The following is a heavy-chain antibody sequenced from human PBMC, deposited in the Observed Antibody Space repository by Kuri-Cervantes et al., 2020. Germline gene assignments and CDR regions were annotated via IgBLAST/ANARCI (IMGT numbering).Heavy chain of an antibody. CDR3: ARVVHRVWQLEVLDAFDI. V-gene: IGHV1-18*01. CDR1: GYTFTSYG. CDR2: ISAYNGNT. Sequence: ASVKVSCKASGYTFTSYGISWGRQAPGQGLEWMGWISAYNGNTNYAPKLQGRVTMTTDTSTSTAYMELRSMRSDDTAVYYCARVVHRVWQLEVLDAFDIWGQGTMVTVSS. D-gene: IGHD6-6*01. J-gene: IGHJ3*02.